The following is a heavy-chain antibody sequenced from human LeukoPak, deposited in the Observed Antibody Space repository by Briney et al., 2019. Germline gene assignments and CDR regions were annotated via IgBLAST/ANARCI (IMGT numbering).Heavy chain of an antibody. CDR2: VHNSGST. J-gene: IGHJ4*01. CDR3: ARHRDYYDT. V-gene: IGHV4-39*01. CDR1: GGSISSSSYY. Sequence: SETLSLTCTVSGGSISSSSYYWGWIRQPPGKGLEWIANVHNSGSTYYNPSLKSRVTVSADTSKNQASLKLSSVTAAGTAVYFCARHRDYYDTWGHGTLVTVSS. D-gene: IGHD3-22*01.